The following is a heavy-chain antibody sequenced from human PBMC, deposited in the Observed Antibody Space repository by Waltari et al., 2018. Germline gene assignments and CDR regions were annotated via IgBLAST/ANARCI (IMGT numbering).Heavy chain of an antibody. J-gene: IGHJ4*02. CDR2: SIPIFDTA. V-gene: IGHV1-69*05. CDR3: ARGRDNYHFDY. Sequence: HVQLVQSGAEVKKPGYSVTVSFKVSGCHFSSYAISWGRQAPGQGLEWMRGSIPIFDTANYAQKYQGRVTITTDESTSTAYMELSSRRSEDMAVYYCARGRDNYHFDYWGQGTLVTVSS. CDR1: GCHFSSYA. D-gene: IGHD2-21*02.